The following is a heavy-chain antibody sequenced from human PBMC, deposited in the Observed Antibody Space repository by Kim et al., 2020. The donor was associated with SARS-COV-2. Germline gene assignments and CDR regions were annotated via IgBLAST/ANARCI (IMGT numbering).Heavy chain of an antibody. CDR2: ISYDGSNK. CDR3: AKGGTKRKLLWFGEEPSGFDP. Sequence: GGSLRLSCAASGFTFSSYGMHWVRQAPGKGLEWVAVISYDGSNKYYVDSVKGRFTISRDNSKNTLYLQMNSLRAEDTAVYYCAKGGTKRKLLWFGEEPSGFDPWGQGTLVTVSS. V-gene: IGHV3-30*18. D-gene: IGHD3-10*01. J-gene: IGHJ5*02. CDR1: GFTFSSYG.